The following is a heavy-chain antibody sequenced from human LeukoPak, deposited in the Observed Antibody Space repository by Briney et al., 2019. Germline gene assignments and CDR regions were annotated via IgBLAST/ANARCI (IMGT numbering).Heavy chain of an antibody. V-gene: IGHV1-18*01. CDR3: ARRSTVTTCDY. D-gene: IGHD4-17*01. CDR1: GGTFSSYA. Sequence: ASVKVSCKASGGTFSSYAISWVRQAPGQGLEWMGWISAYNGNTNYAQKLQGRVTMTTDTSTSTAYMELRSLRSDDTAVYYCARRSTVTTCDYWGQGTLVTVSS. CDR2: ISAYNGNT. J-gene: IGHJ4*02.